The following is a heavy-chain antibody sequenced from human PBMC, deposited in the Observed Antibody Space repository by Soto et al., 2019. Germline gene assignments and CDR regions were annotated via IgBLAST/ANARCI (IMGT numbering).Heavy chain of an antibody. CDR2: ISAYNGNT. V-gene: IGHV1-18*01. CDR3: ARDDGQWDCFAP. J-gene: IGHJ5*02. Sequence: QVQLVQSGAEVKKPGASVKVSCKASGYTFTSYGISWVRQAPGQGLEWMGWISAYNGNTNYAQKLQGRVTMTTATAASTASGEMRSNTTDETAADYRARDDGQWDCFAPWGKGTLVTVAS. CDR1: GYTFTSYG. D-gene: IGHD1-26*01.